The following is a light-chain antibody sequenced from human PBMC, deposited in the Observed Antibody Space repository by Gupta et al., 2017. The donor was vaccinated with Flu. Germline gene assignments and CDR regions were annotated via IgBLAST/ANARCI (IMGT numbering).Light chain of an antibody. V-gene: IGLV1-51*02. CDR1: SSNIGNNY. J-gene: IGLJ3*02. Sequence: QSVLTQSPSVSAAPGQKVPISCSGSSSNIGNNYVSWYQQVPGTAPKLLIYETIKRPSGIRDRFSGSKSGTSATLGITGLQTGDEADYYCGTWDNSLSAFVFGGGTKLTVL. CDR3: GTWDNSLSAFV. CDR2: ETI.